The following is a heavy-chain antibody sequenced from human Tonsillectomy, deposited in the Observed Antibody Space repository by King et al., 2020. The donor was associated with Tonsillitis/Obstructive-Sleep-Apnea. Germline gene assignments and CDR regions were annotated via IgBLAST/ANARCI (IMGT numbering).Heavy chain of an antibody. CDR3: ARDRTIVVIPADIKGGFDY. Sequence: VQLVESGGGVVQPGRSLRLSCAASGFTFRSYAMHWVRQAPGKGLEWVAVISYDGSNKYYADSVKGRFTISRDNSKNTLYLQMNSLRAEDTAVYYCARDRTIVVIPADIKGGFDYWGQGTLVTVSS. J-gene: IGHJ4*02. CDR2: ISYDGSNK. V-gene: IGHV3-30*04. D-gene: IGHD2-2*02. CDR1: GFTFRSYA.